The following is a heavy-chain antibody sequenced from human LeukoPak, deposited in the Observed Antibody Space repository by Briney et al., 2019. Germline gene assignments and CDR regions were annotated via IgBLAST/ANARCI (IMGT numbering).Heavy chain of an antibody. CDR1: GFTFSSYG. J-gene: IGHJ4*02. D-gene: IGHD2-21*02. V-gene: IGHV3-30*18. Sequence: GGSLRLSCAASGFTFSSYGMHWVRQAPGKGLEWVAVISYDGSNKYYADSVKGRFTISRDNSKNTLYLQMNSLRAEDTAVYYCAKDRGAIVVVTEFDYWGQGTLVTVSS. CDR3: AKDRGAIVVVTEFDY. CDR2: ISYDGSNK.